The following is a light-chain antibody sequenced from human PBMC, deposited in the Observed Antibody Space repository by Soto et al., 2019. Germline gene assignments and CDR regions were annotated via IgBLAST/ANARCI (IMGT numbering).Light chain of an antibody. CDR1: SSNIGSNT. V-gene: IGLV1-44*01. CDR2: SNN. CDR3: AAWDDSLNGYA. J-gene: IGLJ1*01. Sequence: QSVLTXPPSASGTPWQRVTISCSGSSSNIGSNTVNWYQQLPGTAPKLLIYSNNQRPSGVPDRFSGSKSGTSASLAISGLQSEDEADYYCAAWDDSLNGYAFGTGTKVTVL.